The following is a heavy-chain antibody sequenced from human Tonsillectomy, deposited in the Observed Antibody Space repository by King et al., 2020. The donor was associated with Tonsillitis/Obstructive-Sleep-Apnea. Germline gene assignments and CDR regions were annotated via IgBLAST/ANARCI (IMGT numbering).Heavy chain of an antibody. D-gene: IGHD3-3*01. CDR2: INHSGST. V-gene: IGHV4-34*01. Sequence: QVQLQQWGAGLLKPSETLSLTCAVYGGSFSGYYWSWIRQPPGKGLEWIGEINHSGSTNYNPSLKSRVTISVDTSKNQFSLKLSPVTAADTAVYYCASTIFGVVITHYYYGMDVWGQGTTVTVSS. J-gene: IGHJ6*02. CDR3: ASTIFGVVITHYYYGMDV. CDR1: GGSFSGYY.